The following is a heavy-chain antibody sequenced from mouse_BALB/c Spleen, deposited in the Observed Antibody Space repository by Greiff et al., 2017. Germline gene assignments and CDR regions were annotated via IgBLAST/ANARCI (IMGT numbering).Heavy chain of an antibody. J-gene: IGHJ4*01. CDR1: GYSITSDYA. V-gene: IGHV3-2*02. CDR2: ISYSGST. CDR3: ARSGYSYAMDY. D-gene: IGHD1-2*01. Sequence: EVQLKESGPGLVKPSQSLSLTCTVTGYSITSDYAWNWIRQFPGNKLEWMGYISYSGSTSYNPSLKSRISITRDTSKNQFFLQLNSVTTEDTATYYCARSGYSYAMDYWGQGTSVTVSS.